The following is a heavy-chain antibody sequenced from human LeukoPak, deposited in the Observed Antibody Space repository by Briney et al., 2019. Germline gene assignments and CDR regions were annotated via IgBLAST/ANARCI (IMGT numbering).Heavy chain of an antibody. CDR1: GFTISNYA. Sequence: GGSLRLSCAASGFTISNYAMTWVRRAPGKGLEWVSRISNSGDVTYYADSVKGRFTISRDNSKNTLYLQMNSLRAEDTAVYYCAKDRPKDVWGSYRYYFDYWGQGTLVTVSS. V-gene: IGHV3-23*01. D-gene: IGHD3-16*02. J-gene: IGHJ4*02. CDR3: AKDRPKDVWGSYRYYFDY. CDR2: ISNSGDVT.